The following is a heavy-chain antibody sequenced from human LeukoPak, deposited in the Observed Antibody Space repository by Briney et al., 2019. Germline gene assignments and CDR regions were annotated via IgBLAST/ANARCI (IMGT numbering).Heavy chain of an antibody. CDR1: GYSISSGYY. CDR2: IYHSGST. D-gene: IGHD6-19*01. V-gene: IGHV4-38-2*02. Sequence: SETLSLTCTVSGYSISSGYYWGWIRQPPGKGLEWIGSIYHSGSTYYNPSLKSRVTISVDTSKNQFSLKLSSVTAADTAVYYCARRIAVLGGGTAFDMWGQGTMVTVSS. CDR3: ARRIAVLGGGTAFDM. J-gene: IGHJ3*02.